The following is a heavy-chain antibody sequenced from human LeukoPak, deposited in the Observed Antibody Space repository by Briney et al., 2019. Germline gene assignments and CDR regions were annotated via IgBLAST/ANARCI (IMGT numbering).Heavy chain of an antibody. Sequence: GESLKISCQVSGYIFTNYWIGWVRQMPGKGLESMGIIYPADSDTAYSPSFQGQVTISADKSISTAYTQWSSLKASDTAMYYCARRTDSGWKWFDPWGQGTLVTVSS. J-gene: IGHJ5*02. V-gene: IGHV5-51*01. CDR2: IYPADSDT. D-gene: IGHD6-25*01. CDR3: ARRTDSGWKWFDP. CDR1: GYIFTNYW.